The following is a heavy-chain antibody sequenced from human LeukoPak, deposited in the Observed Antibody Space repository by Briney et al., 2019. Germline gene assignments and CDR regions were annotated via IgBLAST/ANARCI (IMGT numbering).Heavy chain of an antibody. CDR3: ARENDILTYAFDI. CDR1: GFTFSSYS. Sequence: GGSLRLSCAASGFTFSSYSMNWVRQAPGKGLEWVSSISSSSSYIYYADSVKGRFTISRDNAKNSLYLQMNSLRAEDTAVYYCARENDILTYAFDIWGQGTMVTVSS. J-gene: IGHJ3*02. V-gene: IGHV3-21*01. D-gene: IGHD3-9*01. CDR2: ISSSSSYI.